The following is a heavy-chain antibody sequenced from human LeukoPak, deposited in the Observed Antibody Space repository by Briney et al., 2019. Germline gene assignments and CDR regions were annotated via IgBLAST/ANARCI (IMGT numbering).Heavy chain of an antibody. CDR2: INPSGGST. V-gene: IGHV1-46*01. Sequence: GASVKVFCKASGYTFTGYYMHWVRQAPGQGLEWMGIINPSGGSTSYAQKFQGRVTMTRDTSTSTVYMELSSLRSEDTAVYYCARVFAVQIAVAGVATHPLDYWGQGTLVTVSS. D-gene: IGHD6-19*01. CDR1: GYTFTGYY. J-gene: IGHJ4*02. CDR3: ARVFAVQIAVAGVATHPLDY.